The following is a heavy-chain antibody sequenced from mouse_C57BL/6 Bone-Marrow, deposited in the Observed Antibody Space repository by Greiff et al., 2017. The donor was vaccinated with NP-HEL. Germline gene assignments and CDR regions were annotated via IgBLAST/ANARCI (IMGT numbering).Heavy chain of an antibody. V-gene: IGHV1-59*01. D-gene: IGHD1-1*01. CDR2: IDPSDSYT. CDR3: ATYYGPNLQAWFAY. Sequence: QVQLKQPGAELVRPGTSVKLSCKASGYTFTSYWMHWVKQRPGQGLEWIGVIDPSDSYTNYNQKFKGKATLTVDTSSSTAYMQLSSLTSEDSAVYYCATYYGPNLQAWFAYWGQGTLVTVSA. J-gene: IGHJ3*01. CDR1: GYTFTSYW.